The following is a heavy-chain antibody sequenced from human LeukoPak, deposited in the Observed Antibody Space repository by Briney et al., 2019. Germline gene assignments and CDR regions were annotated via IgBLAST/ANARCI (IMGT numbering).Heavy chain of an antibody. D-gene: IGHD3-22*01. CDR2: IIPILGIA. CDR1: GGTFSSYA. V-gene: IGHV1-69*04. J-gene: IGHJ4*02. Sequence: SVKVSCKASGGTFSSYAISWVRQAPGQGLEWMGRIIPILGIANYAQKFQGRVTITADKSTSTAYMELSSLRSEDTAVYYCARDWRAGRYYDSSGYHYRGEYWGQGTLVTVSS. CDR3: ARDWRAGRYYDSSGYHYRGEY.